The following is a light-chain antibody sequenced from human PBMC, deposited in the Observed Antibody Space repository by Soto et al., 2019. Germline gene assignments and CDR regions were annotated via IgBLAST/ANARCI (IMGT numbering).Light chain of an antibody. CDR3: HQYSSSRRT. CDR1: QSISSN. Sequence: EIVLTQSPDTLSVSPGESATLSCRASQSISSNLAWYQQKPGQAPRLLIYGSSNRAAGIPDRFSGSGSGTDFTLTISRLEPEDFAVYYCHQYSSSRRTFGQGTKVDIK. CDR2: GSS. J-gene: IGKJ1*01. V-gene: IGKV3-20*01.